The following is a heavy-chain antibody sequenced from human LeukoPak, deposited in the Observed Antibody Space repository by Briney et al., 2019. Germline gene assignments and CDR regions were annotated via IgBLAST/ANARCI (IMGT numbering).Heavy chain of an antibody. D-gene: IGHD2-2*01. V-gene: IGHV3-30*01. CDR2: ISYDGSNK. Sequence: PGGSLGLSCAASGFTFSSYAMHWVRQAPGKGLEWVAVISYDGSNKYYADSVKGRFTISRDNSKNTLYLQMNSLRAEDTAVYYCARSAAAKAPWDYWGQGTTVTVSS. CDR3: ARSAAAKAPWDY. CDR1: GFTFSSYA. J-gene: IGHJ4*02.